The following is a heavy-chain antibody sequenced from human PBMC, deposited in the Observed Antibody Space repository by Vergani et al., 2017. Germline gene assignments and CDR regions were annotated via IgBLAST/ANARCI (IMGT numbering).Heavy chain of an antibody. Sequence: QLQLQESGPGLVKPSETLSLTCTVSGGSISSSSYYWGWIRQPPGKGLEWIGNIYYSGSTYYNASLKSRVTISVDTSKNQFSLKLSSVTAADTAVYYCARWMYSSSWYWFDPWGQGTPVTVSS. CDR3: ARWMYSSSWYWFDP. V-gene: IGHV4-39*01. CDR1: GGSISSSSYY. J-gene: IGHJ5*02. D-gene: IGHD6-13*01. CDR2: IYYSGST.